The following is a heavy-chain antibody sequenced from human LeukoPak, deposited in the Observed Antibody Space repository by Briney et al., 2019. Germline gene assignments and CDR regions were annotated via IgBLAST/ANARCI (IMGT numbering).Heavy chain of an antibody. CDR2: IYYSGST. CDR1: GGSISSVSNY. CDR3: ARYSITGTINWFDP. J-gene: IGHJ5*02. D-gene: IGHD1/OR15-1a*01. Sequence: SETLSLTCTVSGGSISSVSNYWGWIRQPPGKGLEWIGNIYYSGSTYYNPSLKSRVTISVDTSKNQFSLKLSSVTAADTAVYYCARYSITGTINWFDPWGQGTLVTVSS. V-gene: IGHV4-39*07.